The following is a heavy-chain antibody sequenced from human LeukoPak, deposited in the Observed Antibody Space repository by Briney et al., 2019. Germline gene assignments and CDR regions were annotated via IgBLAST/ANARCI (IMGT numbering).Heavy chain of an antibody. V-gene: IGHV3-30-3*01. CDR1: GFTFSSYA. D-gene: IGHD6-13*01. J-gene: IGHJ4*02. CDR3: RISSWSTSSISGY. CDR2: ISYDGSNK. Sequence: AGSLRLSCAASGFTFSSYAMHWVRPAPGKGLEWVAVISYDGSNKYYADSVKGRFTISRDNSKNTLYLQMNSLRAEDTAVYYCRISSWSTSSISGYWGQGTLVTVSS.